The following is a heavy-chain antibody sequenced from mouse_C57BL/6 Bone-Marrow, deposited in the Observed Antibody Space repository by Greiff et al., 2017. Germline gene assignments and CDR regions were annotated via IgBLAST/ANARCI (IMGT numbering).Heavy chain of an antibody. D-gene: IGHD2-2*01. CDR1: GYTFTSYW. V-gene: IGHV1-69*01. CDR3: ARGPMVTGDRDY. Sequence: QVHVKQPGAELVMPGASVKLSCQASGYTFTSYWMHWVKQRPGQGLEWIGEIDPSDSYTNYNQKFKGKSTLTVDKSSSTAYMQLSSLTSEDSAVDYCARGPMVTGDRDYWGQGTSGTVSS. J-gene: IGHJ4*01. CDR2: IDPSDSYT.